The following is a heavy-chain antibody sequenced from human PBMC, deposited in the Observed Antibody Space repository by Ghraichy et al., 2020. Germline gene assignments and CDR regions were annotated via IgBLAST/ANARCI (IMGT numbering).Heavy chain of an antibody. Sequence: GGSLRLSCEVSGFTFSTSAMHWVRQAPGKGLDWVAFIRHDGSDEFYADSVKGRFSISRDNAKNTLYLQMHSLRPEDSAVYYCVKDKYCSISTCDEYYYYYGLDVWGQGTTVAVSS. D-gene: IGHD2-2*01. CDR1: GFTFSTSA. V-gene: IGHV3-30*02. CDR3: VKDKYCSISTCDEYYYYYGLDV. J-gene: IGHJ6*02. CDR2: IRHDGSDE.